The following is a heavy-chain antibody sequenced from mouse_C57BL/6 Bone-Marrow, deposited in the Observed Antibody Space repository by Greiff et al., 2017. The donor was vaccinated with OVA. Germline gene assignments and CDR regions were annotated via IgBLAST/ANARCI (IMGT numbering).Heavy chain of an antibody. J-gene: IGHJ2*01. V-gene: IGHV1-59*01. CDR1: GYPFTRYW. Sequence: VQLKPPGAELVRPGTSVKFSFPASGYPFTRYWMPWVKQRPGHGLEWIGVFAPSDIYTNYTPKCKGKATLTVDTSSSTAYMQLSSLTSEDSAVYYCARSTMVTTLYWGQGTTLTVSS. CDR2: FAPSDIYT. D-gene: IGHD2-2*01. CDR3: ARSTMVTTLY.